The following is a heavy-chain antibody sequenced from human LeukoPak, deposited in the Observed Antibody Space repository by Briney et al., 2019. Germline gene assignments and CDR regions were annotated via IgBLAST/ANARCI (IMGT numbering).Heavy chain of an antibody. J-gene: IGHJ4*02. V-gene: IGHV4-59*08. CDR2: ISYSGST. CDR1: GGSITSGY. Sequence: PSETLSLTYSVSGGSITSGYWSWIRQPPGQGLEWLGYISYSGSTYYNPSLKSRVTISVDTSKNQFSLRLSSVTAADTAVYYCARHQRDSSGYHYFDYWGKGALVTVSS. CDR3: ARHQRDSSGYHYFDY. D-gene: IGHD3-22*01.